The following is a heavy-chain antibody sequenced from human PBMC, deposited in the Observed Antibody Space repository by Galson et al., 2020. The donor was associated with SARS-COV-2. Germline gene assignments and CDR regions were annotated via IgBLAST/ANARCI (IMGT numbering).Heavy chain of an antibody. Sequence: GGSLRLSCAASGFTFSDYYMSWIRQAPGKGLEWVSYISSSGSTIYYADSVKGRFTISRDNAKNSLYLQMNSLRAEDTAVYYCAREAGTALAAAAHTRRYYGMDVWGQGTTVTVSS. CDR3: AREAGTALAAAAHTRRYYGMDV. CDR1: GFTFSDYY. J-gene: IGHJ6*02. V-gene: IGHV3-11*01. D-gene: IGHD6-13*01. CDR2: ISSSGSTI.